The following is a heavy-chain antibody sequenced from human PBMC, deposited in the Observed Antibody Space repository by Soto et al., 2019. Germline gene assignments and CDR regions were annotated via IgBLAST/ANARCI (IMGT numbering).Heavy chain of an antibody. J-gene: IGHJ5*02. CDR3: AEVKVTMVRGGFDP. D-gene: IGHD3-10*01. V-gene: IGHV1-58*01. Sequence: QMQLVQSGPEVKKPGTSVKVSCKASGFTFTSSAVQWVRQARGQRLEWIGWIVVGSGNTNYAQKFQERVTITRDMSTSTAYMELSSLRSEDTAVYYCAEVKVTMVRGGFDPWGQGTLVTVSS. CDR1: GFTFTSSA. CDR2: IVVGSGNT.